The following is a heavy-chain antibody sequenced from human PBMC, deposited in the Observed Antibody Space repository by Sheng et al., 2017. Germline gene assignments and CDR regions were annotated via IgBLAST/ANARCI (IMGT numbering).Heavy chain of an antibody. CDR2: ISYDGTNK. D-gene: IGHD4-17*01. CDR1: GFTFSRYT. CDR3: ARESGDYAHDY. V-gene: IGHV3-30*04. J-gene: IGHJ4*02. Sequence: ESGGGVVQPGRSLRLSCTASGFTFSRYTMHWVRQAPGRGLEWVAVISYDGTNKNYADSVKGRFTISRDNSKSTLYLQVNSLRADDTALYYCARESGDYAHDYWGQGTLVTVSS.